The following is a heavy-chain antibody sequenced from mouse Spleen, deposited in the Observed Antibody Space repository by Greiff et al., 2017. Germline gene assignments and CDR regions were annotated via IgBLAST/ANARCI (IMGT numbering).Heavy chain of an antibody. J-gene: IGHJ4*01. CDR2: IDPSDSYT. Sequence: QVQLQQPGAELVKPGASVKMSCKASGYTFTSYWMHWVKQRPGQGLEWIGVIDPSDSYTSYNQKFKGKATLTVDTSSSTAYMQLSSLTSEDSAVYYCTRTDGSYAMDYWGQGTSVTVSS. D-gene: IGHD2-3*01. V-gene: IGHV1S127*01. CDR3: TRTDGSYAMDY. CDR1: GYTFTSYW.